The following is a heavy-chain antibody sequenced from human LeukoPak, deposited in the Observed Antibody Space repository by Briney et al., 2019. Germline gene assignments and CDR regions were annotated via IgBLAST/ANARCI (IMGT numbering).Heavy chain of an antibody. V-gene: IGHV4-34*01. D-gene: IGHD2-21*02. CDR1: GRSFSRYY. J-gene: IGHJ4*02. Sequence: SQTLSLTCAVYGRSFSRYYWSCIRHPPGKGREWIGEINHRGSTKHNPSLKSRVTISVDTSKNQFPLKLSSVTVADTAGHFRSRGRRRLMELVSPAILIWCQGNLVIVSA. CDR3: SRGRRRLMELVSPAILI. CDR2: INHRGST.